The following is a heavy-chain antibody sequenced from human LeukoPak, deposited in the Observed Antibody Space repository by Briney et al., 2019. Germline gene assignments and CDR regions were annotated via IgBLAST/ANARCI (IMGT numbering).Heavy chain of an antibody. J-gene: IGHJ4*02. CDR1: GFTFSSYS. D-gene: IGHD3-3*01. CDR2: ISSSSSYI. V-gene: IGHV3-21*01. CDR3: ARVGGVVTVDY. Sequence: GGSLRLSCAASGFTFSSYSMNWVRQAPGKGLEWVSSISSSSSYIYYADSVKGRFTISRDNAKNSLYLQMNSLRAEDAAVYYCARVGGVVTVDYWGQGTLVTVSS.